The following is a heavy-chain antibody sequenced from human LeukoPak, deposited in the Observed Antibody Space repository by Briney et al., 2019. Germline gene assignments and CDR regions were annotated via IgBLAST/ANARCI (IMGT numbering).Heavy chain of an antibody. CDR1: GCSISSYY. CDR3: ARGQVVVRWAYYFDY. D-gene: IGHD3-22*01. V-gene: IGHV4-59*01. J-gene: IGHJ4*02. Sequence: PSETLSLTCTAPGCSISSYYWSWIRQPPGKGLEWIGYIYYSANTNYNPSLRTLITILVDTSKNQFSLKLSSVTAADTAVYYCARGQVVVRWAYYFDYWGQGTLVTVSS. CDR2: IYYSANT.